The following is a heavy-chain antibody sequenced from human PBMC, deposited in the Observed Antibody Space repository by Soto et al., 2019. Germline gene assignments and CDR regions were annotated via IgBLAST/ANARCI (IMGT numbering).Heavy chain of an antibody. Sequence: QVQLVQSGAEVKKPGASVKVSCKASGYTFTSYDINWVRQATGQGLEWMGWMNPNSGNTGYAQKFQGRVTMTRNTSISTAYMELSSLRSEDTAVYYCASLGCCISTSCYRGGGYYYYYGMDVWGQGTTVTVSS. V-gene: IGHV1-8*01. D-gene: IGHD2-2*01. CDR2: MNPNSGNT. CDR1: GYTFTSYD. CDR3: ASLGCCISTSCYRGGGYYYYYGMDV. J-gene: IGHJ6*02.